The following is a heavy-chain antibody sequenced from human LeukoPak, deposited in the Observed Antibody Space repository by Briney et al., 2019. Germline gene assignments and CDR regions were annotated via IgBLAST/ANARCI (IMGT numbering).Heavy chain of an antibody. CDR3: ARINQYGYFDY. CDR2: INLRGST. Sequence: SETLSLTCAVYGGSFNDYYWNWIRQPPGKGLEWIGEINLRGSTTYNPSLKSRVTISVDTSKNQFSLKLSSVTAADTAVYYCARINQYGYFDYWGQGTLVTVSS. CDR1: GGSFNDYY. D-gene: IGHD2-2*01. V-gene: IGHV4-34*01. J-gene: IGHJ4*02.